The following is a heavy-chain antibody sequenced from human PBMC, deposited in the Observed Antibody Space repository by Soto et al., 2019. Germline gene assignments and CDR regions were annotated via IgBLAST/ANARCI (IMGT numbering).Heavy chain of an antibody. D-gene: IGHD6-6*01. V-gene: IGHV3-21*01. CDR1: GFTFRSYS. CDR3: ATSIAPHLGYYGMDV. Sequence: EVRLVESGGGLVKPGESLRLSCAASGFTFRSYSLNWVRQAPGKGLEWVSSISGTSNDIYYADSVKGRFIISRDNARDSLYLQMYSLSAEDTAIYFCATSIAPHLGYYGMDVWGQGTTVTVSS. J-gene: IGHJ6*02. CDR2: ISGTSNDI.